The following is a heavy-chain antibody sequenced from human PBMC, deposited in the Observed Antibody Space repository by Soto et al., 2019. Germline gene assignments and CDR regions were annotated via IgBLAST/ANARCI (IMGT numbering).Heavy chain of an antibody. CDR1: GFSLSTSGVG. J-gene: IGHJ4*02. CDR2: IYWGDDK. CDR3: AHRLPVDTAMVMFDY. D-gene: IGHD5-18*01. V-gene: IGHV2-5*02. Sequence: QITLKESGPTLVKPTQTLTLTCTFSGFSLSTSGVGVGWIRQPPGKALEWLALIYWGDDKRYSPSLQSRLTITQDTSKNQVVLTMTSMDPVDTATYYCAHRLPVDTAMVMFDYWGQGTLVTVSS.